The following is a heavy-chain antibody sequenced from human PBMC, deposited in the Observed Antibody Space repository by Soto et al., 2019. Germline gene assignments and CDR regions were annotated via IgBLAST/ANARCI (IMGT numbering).Heavy chain of an antibody. D-gene: IGHD2-2*01. J-gene: IGHJ5*02. V-gene: IGHV1-18*01. CDR1: GYTFTNFG. Sequence: ASVKVSCKASGYTFTNFGVTWVRRAPGQGLEWMGWISAYTDTPNYAQKFQGRVTMTIDTSTSTAYMDLRSLTSDDTAVYYCARVIPGVEAWFDPWGQGTMVTVSS. CDR3: ARVIPGVEAWFDP. CDR2: ISAYTDTP.